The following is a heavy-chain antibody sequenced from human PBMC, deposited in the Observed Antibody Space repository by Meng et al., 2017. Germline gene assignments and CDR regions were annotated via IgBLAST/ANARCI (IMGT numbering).Heavy chain of an antibody. V-gene: IGHV1-2*06. Sequence: ASVKVSCEASGYTFTGYYMHWVRQAPGQGLEWMARINPNSGGTNYAQKFQGRVTMTGDTSTDTAYMELSSLRTEDTAVYYCATGGYTKTDYWGRGTLVTVSS. CDR3: ATGGYTKTDY. D-gene: IGHD3-16*02. J-gene: IGHJ4*01. CDR2: INPNSGGT. CDR1: GYTFTGYY.